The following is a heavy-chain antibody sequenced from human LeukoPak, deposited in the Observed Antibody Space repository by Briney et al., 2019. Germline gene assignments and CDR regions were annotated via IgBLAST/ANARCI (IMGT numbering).Heavy chain of an antibody. V-gene: IGHV4-59*01. J-gene: IGHJ4*02. CDR3: ARDSEESGYGTFDY. Sequence: SETLSLTCTVSGGSISSYYWSWIRQPPGKGLEWIGYIYYSGSTNYNPSLKSRITISIDTSKNQFSLELSSVTAADTAVYYCARDSEESGYGTFDYWGQGALVTVSS. CDR2: IYYSGST. CDR1: GGSISSYY. D-gene: IGHD5-12*01.